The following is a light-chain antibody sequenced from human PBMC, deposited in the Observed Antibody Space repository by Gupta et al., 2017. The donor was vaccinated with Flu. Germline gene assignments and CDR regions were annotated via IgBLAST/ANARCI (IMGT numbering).Light chain of an antibody. V-gene: IGKV3-11*01. CDR2: DVS. CDR3: QQRRSGPPELT. CDR1: QSVRSY. Sequence: NLSLSPGERATLSCRASQSVRSYLAWYQQKPGQAPRLLIYDVSVRATGTPARFSGSGSGTDFTLTISSLEPEDFAVYYCQQRRSGPPELTFGGGTKVEI. J-gene: IGKJ4*01.